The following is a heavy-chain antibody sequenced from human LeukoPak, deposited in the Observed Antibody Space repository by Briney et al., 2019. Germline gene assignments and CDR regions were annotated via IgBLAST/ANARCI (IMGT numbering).Heavy chain of an antibody. V-gene: IGHV3-21*01. CDR3: ARGATTTRFGRFDP. CDR1: GFSFITYS. D-gene: IGHD4-17*01. Sequence: PGGSLRLSCAASGFSFITYSMSWVRQAPGKGLEWVSSISSSSDYIYYADSMKGRFTISRDNAKKSLYLQMNSLRVEDTAVYYCARGATTTRFGRFDPWGQGTLVTVSS. J-gene: IGHJ5*02. CDR2: ISSSSDYI.